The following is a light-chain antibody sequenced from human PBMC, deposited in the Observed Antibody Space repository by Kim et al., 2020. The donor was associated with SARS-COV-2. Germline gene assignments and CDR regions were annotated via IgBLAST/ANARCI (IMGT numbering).Light chain of an antibody. J-gene: IGKJ2*01. CDR1: QSVSSNY. CDR3: QQYGSSPYT. V-gene: IGKV3-20*01. CDR2: VAS. Sequence: LSPGERATLSCRASQSVSSNYFAWYQQKPGQAPRLLVYVASTRPAGIPDRFTGSGSGTDFTLTINRLEPEDFAVYYCQQYGSSPYTFGQGTKLEI.